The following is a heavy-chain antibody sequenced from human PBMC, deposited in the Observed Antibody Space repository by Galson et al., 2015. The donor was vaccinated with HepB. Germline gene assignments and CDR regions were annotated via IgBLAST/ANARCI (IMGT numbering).Heavy chain of an antibody. Sequence: SLRLSCAASGFTFSSYWMSWVRQAPGKGLEWVANIKQDGSEKYYVDSVKGRFTISRDNAKNSLYLQMNSLRAEDTAVYYCARDRPAGVSYYDFWSGYYGGGYYGMDVWGQGTTVTVSS. CDR3: ARDRPAGVSYYDFWSGYYGGGYYGMDV. V-gene: IGHV3-7*05. J-gene: IGHJ6*02. CDR1: GFTFSSYW. D-gene: IGHD3-3*01. CDR2: IKQDGSEK.